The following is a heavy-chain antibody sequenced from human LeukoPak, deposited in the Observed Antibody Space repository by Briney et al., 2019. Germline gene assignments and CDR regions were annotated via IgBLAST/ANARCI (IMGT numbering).Heavy chain of an antibody. CDR2: ISTDASST. D-gene: IGHD5-24*01. Sequence: PGGSLRLSCAGSGFTFSSYWMHWVRQAPGKGLVWVSRISTDASSTTYADSVKGRFTISRDNAEGTLYLQMNSLRADDTAVYYCAKSGYNRFDYWGQGTLVTVSS. CDR3: AKSGYNRFDY. V-gene: IGHV3-74*01. J-gene: IGHJ4*02. CDR1: GFTFSSYW.